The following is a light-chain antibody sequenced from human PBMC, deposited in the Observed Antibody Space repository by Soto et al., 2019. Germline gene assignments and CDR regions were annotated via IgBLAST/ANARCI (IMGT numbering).Light chain of an antibody. Sequence: IVMTQSPDSLAVSLGERATINCKSSQSVLYSSNNKNYLAWYQQKPGQPPKLLIYWASTRESGVPDRFSGSGSGTDFTLTISSLQAEDVAVYYCQQYYSTPSGTFGQGTKVDIK. J-gene: IGKJ1*01. CDR1: QSVLYSSNNKNY. CDR3: QQYYSTPSGT. V-gene: IGKV4-1*01. CDR2: WAS.